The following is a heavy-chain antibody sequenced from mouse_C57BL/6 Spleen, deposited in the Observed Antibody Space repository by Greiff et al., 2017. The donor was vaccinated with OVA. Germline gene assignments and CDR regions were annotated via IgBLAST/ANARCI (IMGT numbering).Heavy chain of an antibody. CDR3: AKHGTAQAGFAY. D-gene: IGHD3-2*02. V-gene: IGHV2-9*01. Sequence: VQVVESGPGLVAPSQSLSITCPVSGISLTSYGVDWVRQPSGMGLVWLGVGWGGGSTGYISALMYRLSISKDNYKSQVFLKMHSRQTYDTAMYYCAKHGTAQAGFAYWGQGTLVTVSA. J-gene: IGHJ3*01. CDR1: GISLTSYG. CDR2: GWGGGST.